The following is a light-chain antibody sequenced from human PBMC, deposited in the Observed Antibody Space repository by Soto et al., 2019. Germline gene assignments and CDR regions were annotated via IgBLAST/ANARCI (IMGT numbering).Light chain of an antibody. V-gene: IGKV1-39*01. CDR2: AAS. J-gene: IGKJ2*01. Sequence: DIQMTQSPSSLSASVGDRVTITCRASQSISSYLNWYQQKPGKAPKLLIYAASSLQSGVPSRFSASGSGTDFPLTISSLQPDDFATYYCQQSYSTPYTFGRGNKLEIK. CDR1: QSISSY. CDR3: QQSYSTPYT.